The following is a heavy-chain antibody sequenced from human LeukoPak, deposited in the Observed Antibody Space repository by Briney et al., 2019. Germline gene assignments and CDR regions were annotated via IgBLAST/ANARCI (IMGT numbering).Heavy chain of an antibody. D-gene: IGHD3-3*01. CDR2: INTDGIDT. CDR1: GFTFSTYW. V-gene: IGHV3-74*01. Sequence: PGGSLRLSCAASGFTFSTYWVHWIRQAPGKGLVWVSCINTDGIDTRYADSVKGRFTISRDNAKNTVYLQMNSLRAEDTALYFCAGGLSVGVAYGDYWGQGTLVTVSS. CDR3: AGGLSVGVAYGDY. J-gene: IGHJ4*02.